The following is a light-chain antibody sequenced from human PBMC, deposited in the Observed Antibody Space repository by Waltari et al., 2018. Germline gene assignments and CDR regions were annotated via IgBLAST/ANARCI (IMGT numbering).Light chain of an antibody. Sequence: SIMPSQPPSMSVAPGQTARITCGGNNIESESVHWYQQKPGQAPLVVLYDDSARPSGIPRRFSGSNSGNKATLTISRVEAGDEADYYCQLWDTSNDRVVFGGGT. CDR3: QLWDTSNDRVV. J-gene: IGLJ3*02. CDR1: NIESES. V-gene: IGLV3-21*02. CDR2: DDS.